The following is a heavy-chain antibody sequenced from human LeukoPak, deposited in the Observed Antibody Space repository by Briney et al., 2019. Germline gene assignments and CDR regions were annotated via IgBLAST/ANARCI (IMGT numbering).Heavy chain of an antibody. CDR2: IYTSGST. CDR3: ARVNYGSGRPFDY. D-gene: IGHD3-10*01. Sequence: SETLSPPCTVSGDSINSYYRSWIRQPAGKGLEWIGRIYTSGSTHYNPSLKSRVTISVDTSKNQFSLKLSSVTAADTAVYYCARVNYGSGRPFDYWGQGTLVTVSS. CDR1: GDSINSYY. J-gene: IGHJ4*02. V-gene: IGHV4-4*07.